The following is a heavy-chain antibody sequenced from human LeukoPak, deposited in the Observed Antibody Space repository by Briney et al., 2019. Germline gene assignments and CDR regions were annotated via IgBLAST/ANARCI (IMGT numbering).Heavy chain of an antibody. D-gene: IGHD1-26*01. CDR2: LYRGGGT. CDR1: VFTVSDNY. J-gene: IGHJ6*03. V-gene: IGHV3-66*02. CDR3: AKGYGWEASYYYYYMDV. Sequence: GGSLRLSCAASVFTVSDNYVSWVRQAPGKGLEGVSVLYRGGGTAYADSVKGRFTIYKDNSKITLYLRMNSLRAEDTAMYYCAKGYGWEASYYYYYMDVWGKGTTVTISS.